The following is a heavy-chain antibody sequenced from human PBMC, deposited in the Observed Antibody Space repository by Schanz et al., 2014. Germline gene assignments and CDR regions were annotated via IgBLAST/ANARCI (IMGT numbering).Heavy chain of an antibody. CDR1: GGSISSATYY. CDR3: ARGGSVATVAPYTWFDP. J-gene: IGHJ5*02. V-gene: IGHV4-61*02. CDR2: IYSRGSS. Sequence: QVQLQESGPGLVKPSQTLSLTCTVSGGSISSATYYWSWVRQPAGKGREWIGRIYSRGSSTYNPPRKVRRTTHTATANTHLTLKRTSVTAADTAVYYCARGGSVATVAPYTWFDPWGQGTLVTVSS. D-gene: IGHD5-12*01.